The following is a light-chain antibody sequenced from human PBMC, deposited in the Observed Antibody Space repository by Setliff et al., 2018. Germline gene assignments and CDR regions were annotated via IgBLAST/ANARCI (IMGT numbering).Light chain of an antibody. J-gene: IGLJ1*01. CDR2: EVS. V-gene: IGLV2-8*01. Sequence: QSVLTQPPSASGSPGQSVTISCTGTSSDVGGINHVSWYQQHPGKAPRLMIFEVSKRPSGVPDRFSGSKSGNTASLTVSGLQAEDEADYYCSSYAASYNPYVFGSGTKVTVL. CDR3: SSYAASYNPYV. CDR1: SSDVGGINH.